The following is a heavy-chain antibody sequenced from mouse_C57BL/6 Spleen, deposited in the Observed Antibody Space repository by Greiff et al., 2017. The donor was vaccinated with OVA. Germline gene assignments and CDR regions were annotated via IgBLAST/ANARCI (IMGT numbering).Heavy chain of an antibody. CDR3: ARHGGPHYFDY. CDR1: GFTFSSYG. V-gene: IGHV5-6*01. J-gene: IGHJ2*01. CDR2: ISSGGSYT. Sequence: EVQLVESGGDLVKPGGSLKLSCAASGFTFSSYGMSWVRQTPDKRLEWVATISSGGSYTYYPDSVKGRFPIARDNAKNTLYLQMSSLKSEDTAMYYCARHGGPHYFDYWGKGTTLTVSS.